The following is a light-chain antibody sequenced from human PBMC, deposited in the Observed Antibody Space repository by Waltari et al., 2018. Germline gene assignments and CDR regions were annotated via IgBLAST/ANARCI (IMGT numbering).Light chain of an antibody. Sequence: EVVMTQSPATLSLSPGERATLSCRASQSITTNLAWYQHKPGQAPRRIISDASTRATSVPARFSGSGSGTEFTLTISSLQSADFAVYYCQQYNRWPPITFGQGTRLAIK. V-gene: IGKV3-15*01. J-gene: IGKJ5*01. CDR1: QSITTN. CDR2: DAS. CDR3: QQYNRWPPIT.